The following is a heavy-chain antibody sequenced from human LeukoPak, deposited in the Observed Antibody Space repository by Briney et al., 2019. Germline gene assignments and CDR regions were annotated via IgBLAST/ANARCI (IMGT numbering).Heavy chain of an antibody. CDR3: AKVNSGYDYGHYFDY. Sequence: PSETLSLTCSVSGGSISNNYWSWIRQPPGKGLEWFGYIYYSGSTNYNPSLKSRLTISVDTSKNQLSLKLSSVTAADTAVYYCAKVNSGYDYGHYFDYWGQGTLVTVSS. J-gene: IGHJ4*02. CDR2: IYYSGST. V-gene: IGHV4-59*01. CDR1: GGSISNNY. D-gene: IGHD5-12*01.